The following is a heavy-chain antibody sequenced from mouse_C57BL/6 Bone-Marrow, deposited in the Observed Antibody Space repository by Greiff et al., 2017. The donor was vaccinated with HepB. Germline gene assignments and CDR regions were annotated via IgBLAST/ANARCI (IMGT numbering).Heavy chain of an antibody. J-gene: IGHJ3*01. Sequence: VQLQQSGAELVRPGASVKLSCTASGFNIKDDYMYWVKQRPEQGLEWIGWIDPENGDTEYASKFQGKATITADTSSNTAYLQLSSLTSEDTAVYYCTTGYSWFAYWGQGTRVTVSA. CDR2: IDPENGDT. CDR3: TTGYSWFAY. D-gene: IGHD2-3*01. CDR1: GFNIKDDY. V-gene: IGHV14-4*01.